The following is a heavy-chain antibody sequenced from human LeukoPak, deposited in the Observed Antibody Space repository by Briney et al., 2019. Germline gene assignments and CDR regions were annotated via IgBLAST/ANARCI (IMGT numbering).Heavy chain of an antibody. V-gene: IGHV1-2*02. CDR3: ARVDSSSWYDY. CDR2: INPNSGGT. CDR1: GYTFTGHY. J-gene: IGHJ4*02. Sequence: ASVKVSCKASGYTFTGHYMHWVRQAPGQGVEWMGWINPNSGGTNYAQKFQCRVTMTRDTSISTAYMELSRLRSDDTAVYYCARVDSSSWYDYWGQGTLVTVSS. D-gene: IGHD6-13*01.